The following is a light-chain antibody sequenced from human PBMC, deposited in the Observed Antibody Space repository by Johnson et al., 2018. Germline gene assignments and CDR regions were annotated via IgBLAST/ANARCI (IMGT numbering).Light chain of an antibody. V-gene: IGLV1-51*02. CDR2: ENN. CDR1: SSNIGNNY. CDR3: GTWDSSLSAGNV. Sequence: VLTQPPSVSAAPGQKVTISCSGSSSNIGNNYVSWYQQLPGTAPKLLIYENNKRPSGIPDRFSGSKSGTSATLGITGLQAGDEADYYCGTWDSSLSAGNVFGTGTKVTVL. J-gene: IGLJ1*01.